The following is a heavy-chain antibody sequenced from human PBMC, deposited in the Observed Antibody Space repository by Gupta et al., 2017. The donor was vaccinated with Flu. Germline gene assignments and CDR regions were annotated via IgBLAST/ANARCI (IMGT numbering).Heavy chain of an antibody. V-gene: IGHV1-2*02. D-gene: IGHD3-10*02. Sequence: QVQLGQSGAELKKPGATVKVSCRASEYSFTDYYIHWVRQAPGQGLEWVGWINCKRGGPNFEAKFNGRVIRIRDPSIRAVYMEFSRLRAAAKGVSPSARAQDNVVAVKKRSYSSGKDVWGLGTTVKVSS. J-gene: IGHJ6*02. CDR3: ARAQDNVVAVKKRSYSSGKDV. CDR1: EYSFTDYY. CDR2: INCKRGGP.